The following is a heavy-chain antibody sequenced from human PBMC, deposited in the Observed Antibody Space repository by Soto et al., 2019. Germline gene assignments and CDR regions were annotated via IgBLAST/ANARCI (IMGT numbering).Heavy chain of an antibody. CDR1: EFNFSGSA. Sequence: EVQLVESGGDLVQPGASLKLSCTCLEFNFSGSALHWVRQPSGKGLEWVGRIRGRAKKYATSYATSVRGRFYLSRDDSKNTAFLQMNSLRDEDTGVYFCCGRGGDSLQDIWGQGTLVTVSS. CDR3: CGRGGDSLQDI. J-gene: IGHJ4*02. D-gene: IGHD4-17*01. CDR2: IRGRAKKYAT. V-gene: IGHV3-73*01.